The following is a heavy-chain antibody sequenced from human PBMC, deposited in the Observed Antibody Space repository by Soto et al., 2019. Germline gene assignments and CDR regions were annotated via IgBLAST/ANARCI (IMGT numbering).Heavy chain of an antibody. Sequence: DVQLVESGGGLVQPGGSLRLSCAASGFTFRNYWMNWVRQAPGKGLEWVANIREDGSDKYYVESVEGRFTISRDNARNSLHLQMESLRADDTAVYYCARGFCYSNYCYIDPWGQGTQVTVSS. CDR3: ARGFCYSNYCYIDP. CDR2: IREDGSDK. J-gene: IGHJ5*02. D-gene: IGHD4-4*01. V-gene: IGHV3-7*01. CDR1: GFTFRNYW.